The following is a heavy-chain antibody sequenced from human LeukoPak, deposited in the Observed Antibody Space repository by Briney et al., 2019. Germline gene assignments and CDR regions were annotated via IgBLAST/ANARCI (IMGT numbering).Heavy chain of an antibody. CDR1: GFTFSSYA. CDR2: ISYDGSNK. D-gene: IGHD6-13*01. Sequence: GGSLRLSCAASGFTFSSYAMHWVRQAPGKGLEWVAVISYDGSNKYYADSVKGRFTISRDNSKNTLYLQMNSLRAEDTAVYYCAGGRGSGSSWYYFDYWGQGTLATVSS. J-gene: IGHJ4*02. CDR3: AGGRGSGSSWYYFDY. V-gene: IGHV3-30*04.